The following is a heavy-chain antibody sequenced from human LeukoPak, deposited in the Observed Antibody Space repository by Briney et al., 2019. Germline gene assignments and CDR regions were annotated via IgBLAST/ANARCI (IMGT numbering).Heavy chain of an antibody. CDR3: ARSPPIYDSSGYYSDY. J-gene: IGHJ4*02. D-gene: IGHD3-22*01. V-gene: IGHV4-59*01. CDR2: IYYSGST. CDR1: GGSISSYY. Sequence: SETLSLTCTVSGGSISSYYWSWIRQPPGKGLEWIGYIYYSGSTNYNPSLKSRVTISVDASKNKFSLKLSSVTAADAAVYYCARSPPIYDSSGYYSDYWGQGTLVSVSS.